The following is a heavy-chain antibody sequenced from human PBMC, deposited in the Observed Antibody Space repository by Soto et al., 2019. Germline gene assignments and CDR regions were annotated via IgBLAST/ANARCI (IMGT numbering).Heavy chain of an antibody. CDR3: SRASPVVTDV. J-gene: IGHJ6*02. CDR2: IYDSGST. CDR1: GCSISSGDYY. V-gene: IGHV4-30-4*01. D-gene: IGHD5-18*01. Sequence: QVQLQESGPGLVKPSKTLSLTCTVSGCSISSGDYYWSWIRQPPGKGLEWIGYIYDSGSTFYNPSLKSRGTISVDTAKSHCSLKLSSVTAADTAVYYCSRASPVVTDVCGQGTPGTVSS.